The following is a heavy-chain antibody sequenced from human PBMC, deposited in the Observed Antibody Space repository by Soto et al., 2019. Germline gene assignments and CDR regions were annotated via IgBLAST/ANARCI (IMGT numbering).Heavy chain of an antibody. CDR1: GYTFTSYY. Sequence: QVQLVQSGAEVKKPGASVKVSCKASGYTFTSYYMHWVRQAPGQGLEWMGIINPSGGSTSYAQKFQGRVTMTRDTSTSTVYMELSSLRSEDTAVYYCAREEQQLERPYYYYGMAVWGQGTTVTVSS. D-gene: IGHD6-13*01. CDR2: INPSGGST. CDR3: AREEQQLERPYYYYGMAV. V-gene: IGHV1-46*01. J-gene: IGHJ6*02.